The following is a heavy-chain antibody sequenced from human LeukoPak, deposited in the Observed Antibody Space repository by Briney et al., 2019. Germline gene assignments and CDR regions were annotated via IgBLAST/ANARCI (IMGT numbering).Heavy chain of an antibody. V-gene: IGHV4-39*01. CDR1: GGSISSSSYY. CDR2: IYYSGST. Sequence: SETLSLTCTVSGGSISSSSYYWGWIRQPPGKGLEWIGRIYYSGSTYYNPSLKSRVTISVDTSTNQFSLNLSSVTAADTAVYYCARLSGTAMVMNYFDYWGQGPLVTVSS. D-gene: IGHD5-18*01. J-gene: IGHJ4*02. CDR3: ARLSGTAMVMNYFDY.